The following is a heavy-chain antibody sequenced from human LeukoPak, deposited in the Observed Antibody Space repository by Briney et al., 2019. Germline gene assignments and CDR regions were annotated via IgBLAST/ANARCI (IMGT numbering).Heavy chain of an antibody. Sequence: PGRSLRVSCAASGFTFSSYGMHCVRQAPGKGLEWVAAISYDGSNKYYADSVKGRFTISRDNSKNTLYLQMNSLRAEDTAVYYCAKGDRGYIYGPDYWGQGTLVTVSS. J-gene: IGHJ4*02. CDR3: AKGDRGYIYGPDY. CDR1: GFTFSSYG. D-gene: IGHD5-18*01. V-gene: IGHV3-30*18. CDR2: ISYDGSNK.